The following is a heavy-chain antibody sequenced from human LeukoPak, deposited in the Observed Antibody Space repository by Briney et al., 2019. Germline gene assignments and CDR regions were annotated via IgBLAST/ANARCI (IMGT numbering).Heavy chain of an antibody. V-gene: IGHV4-30-4*01. D-gene: IGHD2-2*01. Sequence: SETLSLTCAVSGGSISSGGYSWSWIRQPPGKGLEWIGYIYYSGSTYYNPSLKSRVAISVDTSKNQFSLKLNSVTAADTAVYYCARVVPAANDAFDIWGQGTMVTVSS. CDR2: IYYSGST. J-gene: IGHJ3*02. CDR3: ARVVPAANDAFDI. CDR1: GGSISSGGYS.